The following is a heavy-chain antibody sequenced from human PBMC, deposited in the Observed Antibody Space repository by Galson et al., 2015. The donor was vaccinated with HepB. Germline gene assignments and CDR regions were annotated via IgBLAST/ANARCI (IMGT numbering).Heavy chain of an antibody. D-gene: IGHD5-18*01. J-gene: IGHJ4*02. V-gene: IGHV3-7*01. CDR2: IKQDGSEK. CDR1: GFTFSSYW. CDR3: ASGYSYGGRYFDY. Sequence: SLRLSCAASGFTFSSYWMSWVRQAPGKGLEWVANIKQDGSEKYYVDSVKGRFTISRDNGKNSLYLQMNSLRAEDTAVYYCASGYSYGGRYFDYWGQGTLVTVSS.